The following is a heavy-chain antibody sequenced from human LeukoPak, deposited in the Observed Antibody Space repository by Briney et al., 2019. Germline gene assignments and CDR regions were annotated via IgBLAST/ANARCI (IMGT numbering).Heavy chain of an antibody. V-gene: IGHV3-74*01. CDR2: INSDGSST. J-gene: IGHJ6*02. Sequence: PGGSLRLSCAASGVTFSRYWMHWVRQAPGKGLVWVSRINSDGSSTTYADSVKGRFTISRDNAKNTLYLQVNSLRAEDTAVYYCGREDRLGYNYAYGMDVWGQGTTVTVSS. CDR3: GREDRLGYNYAYGMDV. CDR1: GVTFSRYW. D-gene: IGHD5-18*01.